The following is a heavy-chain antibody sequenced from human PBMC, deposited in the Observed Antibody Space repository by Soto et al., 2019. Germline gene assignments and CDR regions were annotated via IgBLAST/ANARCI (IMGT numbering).Heavy chain of an antibody. V-gene: IGHV3-66*01. D-gene: IGHD3-16*02. Sequence: EVQLVESGGGLVRPGGSLRLSCAVSGFTLSSNYMTWVRQVPGQGLDWVSIFFGAGSTYYSDSVRGRFTISRDTSKNTLYLQMNNLRAEDTAVYYCARGASGRSYRSTTFDYWGQGTLVTVSS. CDR2: FFGAGST. CDR1: GFTLSSNY. J-gene: IGHJ4*02. CDR3: ARGASGRSYRSTTFDY.